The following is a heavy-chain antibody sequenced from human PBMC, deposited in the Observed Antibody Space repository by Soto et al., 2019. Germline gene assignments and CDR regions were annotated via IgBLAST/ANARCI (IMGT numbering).Heavy chain of an antibody. CDR2: ISSSSSTI. V-gene: IGHV3-48*01. CDR3: ASVVVVAATDAFDI. Sequence: EVQLVESGGGLVQPGGSLRLSCAASGFTFSSYSMNWVRQAPGKGLEWVSYISSSSSTIYYADSVKGRFTISRDNAKNSLYLQMNSLRAEDTAVYYCASVVVVAATDAFDIWGQGTMVTVSS. J-gene: IGHJ3*02. D-gene: IGHD2-15*01. CDR1: GFTFSSYS.